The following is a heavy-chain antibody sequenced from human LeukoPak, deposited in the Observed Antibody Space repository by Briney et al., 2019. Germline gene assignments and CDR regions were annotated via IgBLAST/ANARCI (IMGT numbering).Heavy chain of an antibody. J-gene: IGHJ3*01. CDR2: FSATDGSA. CDR1: GFTVSSYG. CDR3: AKARIAAAGTGAFDV. D-gene: IGHD6-13*01. V-gene: IGHV3-23*01. Sequence: GGSLGLSCAASGFTVSSYGMTWVRLAPGKGLEWVSAFSATDGSAQYAESEKGRFTISRDNSKNSLYLQMNSLRDEDTAVYYCAKARIAAAGTGAFDVRGQGTMVTVSS.